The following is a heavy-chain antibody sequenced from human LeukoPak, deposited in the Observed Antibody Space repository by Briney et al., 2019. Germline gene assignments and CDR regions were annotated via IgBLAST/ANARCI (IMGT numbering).Heavy chain of an antibody. D-gene: IGHD6-6*01. CDR1: GFTFSSYS. Sequence: GGSLRLSCAASGFTFSSYSMNWVRQAPGKGLEWVSSISSSSSYICYADSVKGRFTISRDNAKNSLYLQMNSLRAEDTAVYYCALGEQLVPFDYWGQGTLVTVSS. V-gene: IGHV3-21*01. CDR3: ALGEQLVPFDY. J-gene: IGHJ4*02. CDR2: ISSSSSYI.